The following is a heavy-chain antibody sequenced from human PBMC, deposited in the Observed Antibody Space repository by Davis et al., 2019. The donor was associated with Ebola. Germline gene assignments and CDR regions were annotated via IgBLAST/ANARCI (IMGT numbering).Heavy chain of an antibody. D-gene: IGHD6-13*01. CDR2: IIPIFGTA. CDR3: ARNRPKLGAARTFLELDY. Sequence: SVKVSCKASGGTFSSYAISWVRQAPGQGLEWMGGIIPIFGTASYPQRFQGGVTITADESTSTVYLELSSRRSEDTAVYYCARNRPKLGAARTFLELDYWGQGTLVTVSS. CDR1: GGTFSSYA. V-gene: IGHV1-69*13. J-gene: IGHJ4*02.